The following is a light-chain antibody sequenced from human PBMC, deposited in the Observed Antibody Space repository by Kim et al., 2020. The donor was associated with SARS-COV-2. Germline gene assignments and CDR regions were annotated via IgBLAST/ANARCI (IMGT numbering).Light chain of an antibody. Sequence: ASVGDRVTITCRASQGISNYLAWYQQKPGKVPKLLIYAASALRSGVPSRFSGSGAGTDFTLTITSLQPEDVAVYYCQQCKGAPWTFGHGTKVDIK. CDR2: AAS. CDR1: QGISNY. V-gene: IGKV1-27*01. CDR3: QQCKGAPWT. J-gene: IGKJ1*01.